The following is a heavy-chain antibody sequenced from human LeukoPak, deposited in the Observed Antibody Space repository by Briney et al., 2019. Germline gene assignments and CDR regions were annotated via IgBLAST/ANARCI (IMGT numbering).Heavy chain of an antibody. D-gene: IGHD3-3*01. CDR2: ISAYNGNT. Sequence: ASVKVSCKASGYTFTSYGISWVRQAPGQGLEWMGWISAYNGNTNYAQKLQGRVTMTTDTSTSTAYMELRSLRSDDTAVYYCARAPRGTPTYYDFWSGYSNWFDPWGQGTPVTVSS. J-gene: IGHJ5*02. CDR1: GYTFTSYG. CDR3: ARAPRGTPTYYDFWSGYSNWFDP. V-gene: IGHV1-18*01.